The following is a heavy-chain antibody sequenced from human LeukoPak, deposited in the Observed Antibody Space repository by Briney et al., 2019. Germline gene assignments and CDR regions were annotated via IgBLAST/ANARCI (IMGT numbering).Heavy chain of an antibody. CDR3: VKGDSSGWF. CDR2: IFGSGTT. J-gene: IGHJ4*02. Sequence: TGGSLRLSCAASGFPFSNFAMGWVRQAPGKGLEWVSSIFGSGTTYYADAVKGRFTISRDNSKNTLYLQVNSLRAEDTALYYCVKGDSSGWFWGQGTLVTVSS. V-gene: IGHV3-23*01. D-gene: IGHD6-19*01. CDR1: GFPFSNFA.